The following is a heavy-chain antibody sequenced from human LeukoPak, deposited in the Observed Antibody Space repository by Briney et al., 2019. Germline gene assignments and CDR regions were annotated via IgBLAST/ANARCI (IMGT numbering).Heavy chain of an antibody. J-gene: IGHJ6*02. Sequence: GESLKISCQGSGYSFTSYWIGWVRQMPGKGLEWMGIIYPGDSDTTYSPSFQGQVTISADKSISTAYLQWSSLKASDTAMYYCARRDGYCSSTSCYADYYYGMDVWGQGTTVTVSS. CDR1: GYSFTSYW. V-gene: IGHV5-51*01. CDR3: ARRDGYCSSTSCYADYYYGMDV. CDR2: IYPGDSDT. D-gene: IGHD2-2*01.